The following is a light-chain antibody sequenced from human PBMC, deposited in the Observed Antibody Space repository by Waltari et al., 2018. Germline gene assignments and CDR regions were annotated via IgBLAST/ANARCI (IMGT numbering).Light chain of an antibody. CDR3: QQRSNWPPTWT. V-gene: IGKV3-11*01. CDR1: QIVSSY. CDR2: DAS. Sequence: EIVLTQSPATLSLSPGERATLSCRASQIVSSYLAWYQQKPGQAPRLLIYDASNRATGSPARFSGSGSGTDFTLTISSLEPEDFAVYYCQQRSNWPPTWTFGQGTKVEIK. J-gene: IGKJ1*01.